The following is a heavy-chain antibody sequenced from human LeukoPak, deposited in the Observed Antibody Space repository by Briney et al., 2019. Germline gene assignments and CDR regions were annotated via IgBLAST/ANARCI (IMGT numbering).Heavy chain of an antibody. Sequence: PGGSLRLSCAASGFTVSHNYMSWVRQAPGEGLEWVSNIYNDGRTYYRDSVKGRFTISRDDSENTLYLQMNNLRAEDTTVYYCARAESYNSAAYNPTWGQGTLVTVSS. D-gene: IGHD2/OR15-2a*01. CDR3: ARAESYNSAAYNPT. V-gene: IGHV3-66*01. J-gene: IGHJ5*02. CDR1: GFTVSHNY. CDR2: IYNDGRT.